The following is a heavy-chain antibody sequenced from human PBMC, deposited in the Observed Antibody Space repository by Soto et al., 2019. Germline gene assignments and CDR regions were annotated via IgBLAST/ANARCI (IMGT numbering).Heavy chain of an antibody. D-gene: IGHD4-17*01. CDR3: TTVAYGEYVSDY. Sequence: EVELVESGGVLVEPGGSLRLSCAASGFAFTNAWMTWVRQAPGKALEWVGRIRSQIDGGTTDYAGPVKGRFTISGDDSKNTLYLQMKSLKLEDTAVYYCTTVAYGEYVSDYWGQGTLVTVSS. CDR1: GFAFTNAW. J-gene: IGHJ4*02. CDR2: IRSQIDGGTT. V-gene: IGHV3-15*01.